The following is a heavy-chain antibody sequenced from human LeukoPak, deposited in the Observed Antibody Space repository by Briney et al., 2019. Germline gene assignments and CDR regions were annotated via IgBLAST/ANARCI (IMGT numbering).Heavy chain of an antibody. D-gene: IGHD2-15*01. CDR1: GYTFTSYG. CDR2: ISAYNGNT. CDR3: ASFGYCSGGSCYDYYYYGMDV. Sequence: ASVKVSCKASGYTFTSYGISWVRQAPGQGLEWMGWISAYNGNTNYAQKLQGRVTMTTDTSTSTAYMELRSLRSDDTAVYYCASFGYCSGGSCYDYYYYGMDVWGQGTTVTVSS. J-gene: IGHJ6*02. V-gene: IGHV1-18*01.